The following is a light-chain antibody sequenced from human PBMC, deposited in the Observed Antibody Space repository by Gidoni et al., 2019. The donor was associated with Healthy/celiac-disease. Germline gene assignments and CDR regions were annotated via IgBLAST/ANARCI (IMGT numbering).Light chain of an antibody. CDR3: SSYTSSSTLV. Sequence: QSALTQPASVSGSPGQSITISCTGTSSDVGGYNYVSWYQQHPGKAPKLMIYEVSNRPSGVSTRFSGSKSGNTASLTISGLQAEDEADYYCSSYTSSSTLVFGTGTKVXV. J-gene: IGLJ1*01. CDR1: SSDVGGYNY. V-gene: IGLV2-14*01. CDR2: EVS.